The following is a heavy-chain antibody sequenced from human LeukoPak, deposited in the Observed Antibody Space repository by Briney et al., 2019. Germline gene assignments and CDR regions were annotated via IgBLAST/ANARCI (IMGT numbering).Heavy chain of an antibody. CDR2: ISGSGGST. J-gene: IGHJ4*02. CDR1: GFTFSSYA. V-gene: IGHV3-23*01. D-gene: IGHD3-22*01. CDR3: AKTYYFGRNYYDSSGYYFDY. Sequence: GGSLRLSCAASGFTFSSYAMSWVRQAPGKGLECVSVISGSGGSTYYADSVKGRFTISRDNSKNTLYLQMNSLRAEDTAVYYCAKTYYFGRNYYDSSGYYFDYWGQGTLVTVSS.